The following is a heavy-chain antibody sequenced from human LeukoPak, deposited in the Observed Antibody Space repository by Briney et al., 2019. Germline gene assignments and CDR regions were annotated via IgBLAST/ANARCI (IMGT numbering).Heavy chain of an antibody. J-gene: IGHJ4*02. CDR3: AKGEITIFGVGSPTY. CDR1: GFTFSSYG. Sequence: GGSLRLSCAAAGFTFSSYGMHWVRQAPGKGLEWVAFIRYDGSNKYYADSVKGRFTISRDNSKNTLYLQMNSLRAEDTAVYYCAKGEITIFGVGSPTYWGQGTLVTVSS. CDR2: IRYDGSNK. D-gene: IGHD3-3*01. V-gene: IGHV3-30*02.